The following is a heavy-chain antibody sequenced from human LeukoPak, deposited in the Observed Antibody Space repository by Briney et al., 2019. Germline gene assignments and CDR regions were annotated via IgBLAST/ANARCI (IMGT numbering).Heavy chain of an antibody. V-gene: IGHV4-34*01. Sequence: PSETLSLTCAVYGGSFSGYYWSWLRQPPGKGLEWIGEINHSGSTNYNPSLKSRVTISVDTSKNQFSLTLGSVSATDTAVYYCVSPRGFSYGYFDYWGQGTLVTVSS. J-gene: IGHJ4*02. D-gene: IGHD5-18*01. CDR3: VSPRGFSYGYFDY. CDR2: INHSGST. CDR1: GGSFSGYY.